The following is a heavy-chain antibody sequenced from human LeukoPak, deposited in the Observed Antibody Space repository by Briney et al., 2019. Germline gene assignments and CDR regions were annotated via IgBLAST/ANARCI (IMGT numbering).Heavy chain of an antibody. CDR1: GVSISSYY. D-gene: IGHD2-2*01. V-gene: IGHV4-4*07. CDR3: ARNSGYCNNTTCYPGEFDY. J-gene: IGHJ4*02. CDR2: VYTSGSA. Sequence: SETLSLTCTVSGVSISSYYWSWIRQPAGKGLEWIGRVYTSGSANFNPSLKSRVTMSVDTSKNQFSLKLNSVTAADTAVYYCARNSGYCNNTTCYPGEFDYWGQGTLVTVSS.